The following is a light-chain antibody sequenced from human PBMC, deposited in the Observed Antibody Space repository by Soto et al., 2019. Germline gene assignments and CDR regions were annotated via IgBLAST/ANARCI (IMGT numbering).Light chain of an antibody. Sequence: DIQMTQSASSLSASIGDRVTITCRASQNISNSLAWFQQKPGKAPKVLIYAASSLQSGAPSRFSGSGSGTDFTLTISSLQPEDVATYYCQKYNRAPRTFGQGTEVEIK. CDR2: AAS. J-gene: IGKJ1*01. V-gene: IGKV1-27*01. CDR1: QNISNS. CDR3: QKYNRAPRT.